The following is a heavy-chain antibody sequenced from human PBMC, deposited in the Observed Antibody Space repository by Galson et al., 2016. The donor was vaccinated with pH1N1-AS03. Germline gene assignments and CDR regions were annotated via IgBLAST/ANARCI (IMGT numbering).Heavy chain of an antibody. D-gene: IGHD6-19*01. CDR1: GFSLDSTSVG. CDR3: AHGSGWLLDY. J-gene: IGHJ4*02. V-gene: IGHV2-5*02. Sequence: PALVKPTQTLTLTRSFSGFSLDSTSVGVGWVRQPPGEPLDWLGLIYWDDQKWYRPSLQNRITITKDTSKNQVVLTLTDLQTADTGTYYCAHGSGWLLDYWGQGILVTVSS. CDR2: IYWDDQK.